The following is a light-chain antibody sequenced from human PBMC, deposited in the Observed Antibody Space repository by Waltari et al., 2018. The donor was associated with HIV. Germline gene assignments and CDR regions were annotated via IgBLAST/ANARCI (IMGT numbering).Light chain of an antibody. CDR1: KLGDKY. J-gene: IGLJ1*01. CDR3: QAWDSSTEGYV. CDR2: QDS. Sequence: SYELPQPPSVSVSPGQTASITCSGDKLGDKYACWYQQKPGQSPVLVIYQDSKRPSGIPERFSGSNSGNTATLTISGTQAMDEADYYCQAWDSSTEGYVFGTGTKVTVL. V-gene: IGLV3-1*01.